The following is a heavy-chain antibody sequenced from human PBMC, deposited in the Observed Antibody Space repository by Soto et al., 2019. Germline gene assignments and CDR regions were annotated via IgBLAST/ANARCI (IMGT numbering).Heavy chain of an antibody. Sequence: XETLYITCTVSGGSINTFYWSGVRQPSGKGLEWIGRIFSSGSTSFNPSLESRVAMSVDTSKNHFSLNLSSVTAADMAVYYCAREGSYSAYNFAHGIQLWSFDFWGQGALVTVSS. CDR1: GGSINTFY. D-gene: IGHD5-12*01. CDR3: AREGSYSAYNFAHGIQLWSFDF. V-gene: IGHV4-4*07. CDR2: IFSSGST. J-gene: IGHJ4*02.